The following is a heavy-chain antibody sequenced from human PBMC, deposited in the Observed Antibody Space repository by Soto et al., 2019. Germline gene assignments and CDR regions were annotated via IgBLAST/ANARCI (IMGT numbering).Heavy chain of an antibody. CDR2: IYYSGST. D-gene: IGHD6-19*01. Sequence: QVQLQESGPGLVKPSQTLSLTYTVSGGSISSGGYCWSWIRQHPGNGLEWIGYIYYSGSTYYNPSLKSRVTISVDTSKNQCSLKLSSVTAADTAVYYCARIAVAGPGWFDPWGQGTLVTVSS. CDR1: GGSISSGGYC. J-gene: IGHJ5*02. CDR3: ARIAVAGPGWFDP. V-gene: IGHV4-31*03.